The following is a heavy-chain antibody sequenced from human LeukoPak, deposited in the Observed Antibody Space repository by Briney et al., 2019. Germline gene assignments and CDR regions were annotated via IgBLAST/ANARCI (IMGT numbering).Heavy chain of an antibody. Sequence: GASVKVSCKASGYTFTGYYMHWVRQAPGQGLEWMGWTNPNSGGTNYAQKSQGRVTMTRDTSISTAYMELSRLRSDDTAVYYCAREGPIVGATHLVDYWGQGTLVTVSS. V-gene: IGHV1-2*02. J-gene: IGHJ4*02. CDR3: AREGPIVGATHLVDY. CDR2: TNPNSGGT. D-gene: IGHD1-26*01. CDR1: GYTFTGYY.